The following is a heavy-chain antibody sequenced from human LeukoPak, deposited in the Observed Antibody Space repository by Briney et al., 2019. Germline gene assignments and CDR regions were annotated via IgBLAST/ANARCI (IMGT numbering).Heavy chain of an antibody. CDR1: GFTFSSYS. CDR2: ISSSSSYI. J-gene: IGHJ4*02. V-gene: IGHV3-21*01. D-gene: IGHD6-19*01. Sequence: GGSLRFSCAASGFTFSSYSMNWVRQAPGKGLEWVSSISSSSSYIYYADSVKGRFTISRDNTKNSLYLQMNSLRAEDTAVYYCARDAPSGFFYWGQGTLVTVSS. CDR3: ARDAPSGFFY.